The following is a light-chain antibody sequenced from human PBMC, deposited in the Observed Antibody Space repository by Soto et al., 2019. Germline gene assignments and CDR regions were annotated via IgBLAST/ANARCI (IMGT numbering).Light chain of an antibody. CDR1: SSDVGAYNY. J-gene: IGLJ3*02. CDR3: SSYTSSSTWV. Sequence: QSALTQPASVSGSPGQSITISCTGTSSDVGAYNYVSWYQQHPGKAPKLMIYEVRNRPSGVSDRFSGSRSGNTASLTISGLQAEDESDYYCSSYTSSSTWVFGGGTKRTVL. CDR2: EVR. V-gene: IGLV2-14*01.